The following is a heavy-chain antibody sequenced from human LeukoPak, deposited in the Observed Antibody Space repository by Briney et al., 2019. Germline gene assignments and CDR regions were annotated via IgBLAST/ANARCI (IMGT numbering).Heavy chain of an antibody. Sequence: PGGSLRLSCAASGFALSSHWMTWVRQVPGRGPEWVANVNRDGSETYYLDSVKGRFTISKDNAKNSLYLQMNSLRAEDTALYYCTTDTWYSAGHWGQGTLVTVSS. CDR1: GFALSSHW. CDR2: VNRDGSET. V-gene: IGHV3-7*03. D-gene: IGHD2-15*01. J-gene: IGHJ4*02. CDR3: TTDTWYSAGH.